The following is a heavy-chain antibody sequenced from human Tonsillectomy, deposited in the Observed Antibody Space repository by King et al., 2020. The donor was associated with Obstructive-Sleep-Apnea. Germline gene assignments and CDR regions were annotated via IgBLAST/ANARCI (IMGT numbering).Heavy chain of an antibody. CDR3: ARSDTVMAPFDY. J-gene: IGHJ4*02. CDR1: GYTFTGYY. D-gene: IGHD5-18*01. Sequence: QLVQSGAEVKKPGASVKVSCKASGYTFTGYYMHWVRQAPGQGLEWMGWINPNSGGTNYAQKFQGWFTMTRDTSISTAYMELRRLRSDDTAVYYCARSDTVMAPFDYWGQGTRVTVSS. CDR2: INPNSGGT. V-gene: IGHV1-2*04.